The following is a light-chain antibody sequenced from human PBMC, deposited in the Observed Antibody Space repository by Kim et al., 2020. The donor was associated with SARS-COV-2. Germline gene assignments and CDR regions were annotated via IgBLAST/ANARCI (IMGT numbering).Light chain of an antibody. CDR1: SCSVASNY. J-gene: IGLJ2*01. CDR2: ENY. Sequence: TVAISCARSSCSVASNYVQWYQQRPGSAPTTVIFENYQRPSGVPDRFSGSIDSSSNSASLTISGLKTEDEADYYCQFYDSSTPVVFGGGTQLTVL. V-gene: IGLV6-57*03. CDR3: QFYDSSTPVV.